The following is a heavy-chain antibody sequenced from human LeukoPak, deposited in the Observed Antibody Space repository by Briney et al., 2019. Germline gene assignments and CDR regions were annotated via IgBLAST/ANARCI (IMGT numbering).Heavy chain of an antibody. Sequence: PSETLSLTCTVSGGSISSGSYYWSWIRQPAGKGLEWIGRIYTRGSTNYNPSLKSRVTISVDTSKNQFSLKLSSVTAADTAVYYCARAGGIFRGIYSSAKNYYMDVWGKGTTVTVSS. CDR1: GGSISSGSYY. V-gene: IGHV4-61*02. CDR2: IYTRGST. CDR3: ARAGGIFRGIYSSAKNYYMDV. J-gene: IGHJ6*03. D-gene: IGHD3-10*01.